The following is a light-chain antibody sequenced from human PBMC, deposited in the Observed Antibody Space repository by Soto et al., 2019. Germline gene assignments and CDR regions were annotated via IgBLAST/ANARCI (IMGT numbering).Light chain of an antibody. CDR2: EVT. CDR3: CSYAGSSTYV. J-gene: IGLJ1*01. V-gene: IGLV2-23*02. CDR1: SSDVGIYNI. Sequence: QSVLTQPASLSGSPGQSITISCTVTSSDVGIYNIVSWYQQLPGKAPRVLIYEVTKRPSGVSNRFSGSKSGNTASLTISGLQAEDEADYYCCSYAGSSTYVFGTGTKV.